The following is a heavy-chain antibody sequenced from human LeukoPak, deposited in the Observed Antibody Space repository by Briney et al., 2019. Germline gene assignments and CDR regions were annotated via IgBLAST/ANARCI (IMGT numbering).Heavy chain of an antibody. CDR1: SGSISSYDYY. CDR2: IYHSGTT. J-gene: IGHJ1*01. Sequence: SQTLSLTCTVSSGSISSYDYYWTWIRQHPGKGLEWIGYIYHSGTTYYNPSLKSRVTTSVDTSENQFSLKLSSVTAADTAVYYCARTVRRTYYYDSSGYYFQHWGQGTLVTVSS. CDR3: ARTVRRTYYYDSSGYYFQH. V-gene: IGHV4-31*03. D-gene: IGHD3-22*01.